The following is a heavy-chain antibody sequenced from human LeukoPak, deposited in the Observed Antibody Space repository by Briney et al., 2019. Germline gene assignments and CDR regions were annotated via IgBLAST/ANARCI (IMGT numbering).Heavy chain of an antibody. CDR2: IYYSGST. Sequence: SETLSLTCTVSGGSISSSSYYWGWIRQPPGKGLEWIGSIYYSGSTYYNPSLKSRVTISVDTSKNQFSLKLSSVTAADTAVYYCARTRIRYGDYFDYWGQGTLVTVSS. J-gene: IGHJ4*02. CDR1: GGSISSSSYY. V-gene: IGHV4-39*01. CDR3: ARTRIRYGDYFDY. D-gene: IGHD3-9*01.